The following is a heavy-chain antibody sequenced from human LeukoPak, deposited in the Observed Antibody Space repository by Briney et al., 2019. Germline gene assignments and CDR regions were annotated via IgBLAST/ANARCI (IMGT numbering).Heavy chain of an antibody. CDR1: GFTFSSYS. D-gene: IGHD1-26*01. V-gene: IGHV3-48*01. J-gene: IGHJ6*03. CDR3: AKVPKGSYSYYYYYMDV. CDR2: ISSSSSTI. Sequence: GGSLRLSCAASGFTFSSYSMNWVRQAPGKGLEWVSYISSSSSTIYYADSVKGRFTISRDNSKNTLYLQMNSLRAEDTAVYYCAKVPKGSYSYYYYYMDVWGRGTTVTVSS.